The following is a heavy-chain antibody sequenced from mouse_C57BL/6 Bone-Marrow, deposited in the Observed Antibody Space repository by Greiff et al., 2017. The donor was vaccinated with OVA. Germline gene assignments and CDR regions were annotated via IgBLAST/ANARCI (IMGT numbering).Heavy chain of an antibody. CDR1: GYTFPSYG. D-gene: IGHD1-1*01. CDR3: AFITTVVAPHYYAMDY. Sequence: QVQLKQSGAELARPGASVKLSCKASGYTFPSYGISWVKQRTGQGLEWIGEIYPRSGNTYYNEKFKGKATLTADKSSSTAYMELRSLTSEDSAVYFCAFITTVVAPHYYAMDYWGQGTSVTVSS. J-gene: IGHJ4*01. V-gene: IGHV1-81*01. CDR2: IYPRSGNT.